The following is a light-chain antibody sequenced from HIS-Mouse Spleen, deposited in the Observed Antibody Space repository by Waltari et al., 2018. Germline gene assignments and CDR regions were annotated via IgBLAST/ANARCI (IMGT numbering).Light chain of an antibody. CDR1: QSVLYSSNNKNY. Sequence: DIVMTQSPDSLAVSMGERAPNHCKSRQSVLYSSNNKNYLTWYQQKPGQPPKLLIYWASTRESGVPDRFSGSGSGTDFTLTISSLQAEDVAVYYCQQYYSTPYTFGQGTKLEIK. J-gene: IGKJ2*01. CDR3: QQYYSTPYT. V-gene: IGKV4-1*01. CDR2: WAS.